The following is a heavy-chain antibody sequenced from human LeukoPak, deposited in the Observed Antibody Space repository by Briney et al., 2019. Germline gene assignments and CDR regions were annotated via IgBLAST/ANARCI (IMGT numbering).Heavy chain of an antibody. D-gene: IGHD3-22*01. CDR2: INPSGGST. V-gene: IGHV1-46*01. J-gene: IGHJ4*02. CDR1: GYTFTSYY. CDR3: ARPCCYYDSSGYFDY. Sequence: ASVKVSCKASGYTFTSYYMHWVRQAPGQGLEWMGIINPSGGSTSYAQKFQGRVTMTRDTSTSTVYMELGSLRSEDTAVYYCARPCCYYDSSGYFDYWGQGTLVTVSS.